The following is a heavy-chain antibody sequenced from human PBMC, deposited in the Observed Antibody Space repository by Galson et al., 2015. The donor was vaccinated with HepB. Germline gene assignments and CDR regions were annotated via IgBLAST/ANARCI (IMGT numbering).Heavy chain of an antibody. J-gene: IGHJ5*02. D-gene: IGHD6-19*01. CDR1: GFSFSDFG. Sequence: SLRLSCAASGFSFSDFGMHWVRQAPGKGLEWVAVIWRDGSNKKYADSVKGRFSISRDNSKNTMYLQMNSLRVEDTAIYYCAGAVGTNWEAPKTSGWDTGFDQWGQGTLVSVSS. CDR3: AGAVGTNWEAPKTSGWDTGFDQ. V-gene: IGHV3-33*08. CDR2: IWRDGSNK.